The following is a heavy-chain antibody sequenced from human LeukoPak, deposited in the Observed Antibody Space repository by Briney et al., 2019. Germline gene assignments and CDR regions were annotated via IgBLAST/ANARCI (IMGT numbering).Heavy chain of an antibody. CDR2: IRYDGSNK. V-gene: IGHV3-30*02. Sequence: HPGGSLRLSCAASGFTFSSYGMHWVRQAPGKGLEWVAFIRYDGSNKYYADSVKGRFTISRDNSKNTLYLQMNSLRAEDTAVYYCAKDIGRHEYYFDYWGQGTLVTVSS. CDR1: GFTFSSYG. D-gene: IGHD3-10*01. J-gene: IGHJ4*02. CDR3: AKDIGRHEYYFDY.